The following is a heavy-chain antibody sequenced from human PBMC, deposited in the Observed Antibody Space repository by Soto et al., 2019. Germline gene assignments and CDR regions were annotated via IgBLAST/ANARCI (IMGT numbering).Heavy chain of an antibody. CDR3: ARDDEYSGNGMDV. V-gene: IGHV3-33*01. CDR2: ILNDGSNR. J-gene: IGHJ6*02. D-gene: IGHD3-10*01. Sequence: QVQLVESGGGVVQPGRSLRLSCAASGFTFSNYGMHWVRQAPRKGLVWVEVILNDGSNRYHADSVKDRFTISSDNSKNTLYFQMNSLSAEDTAVYYCARDDEYSGNGMDVWGQGPTVTVS. CDR1: GFTFSNYG.